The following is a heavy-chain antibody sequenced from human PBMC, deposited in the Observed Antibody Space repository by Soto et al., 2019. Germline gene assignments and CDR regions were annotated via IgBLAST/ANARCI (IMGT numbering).Heavy chain of an antibody. Sequence: EVQLVESVGGLVQPGGSLRLSCSTSGFILSDCAMNGFRQAPRTGNEWLSYSSSSRSVIDYSDSVKGRFTVYRDNARNSLYIQMKNLRGEDTAVYCGARDLRGGSIWYFYMDVWGHGAAVTV. CDR3: ARDLRGGSIWYFYMDV. D-gene: IGHD3-10*01. V-gene: IGHV3-48*01. CDR1: GFILSDCA. CDR2: SSSSRSVI. J-gene: IGHJ6*03.